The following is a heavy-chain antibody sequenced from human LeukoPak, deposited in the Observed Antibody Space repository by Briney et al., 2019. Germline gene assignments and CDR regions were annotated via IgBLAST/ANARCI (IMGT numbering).Heavy chain of an antibody. CDR2: INPNSGGT. CDR1: GYTFTGYY. D-gene: IGHD5-18*01. J-gene: IGHJ4*02. Sequence: GASVKVSCKASGYTFTGYYMHWVRQAPGQGLEWMGWINPNSGGTNYAQKFQGRVTMTRDMSISTAYMELSRLRSDDTAVYYCARDSLKGYSYGNDYWGQGTLVTVSS. V-gene: IGHV1-2*02. CDR3: ARDSLKGYSYGNDY.